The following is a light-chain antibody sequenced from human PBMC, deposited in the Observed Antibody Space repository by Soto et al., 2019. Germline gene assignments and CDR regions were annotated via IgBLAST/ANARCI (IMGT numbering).Light chain of an antibody. V-gene: IGKV1-17*01. Sequence: DIQMTQSPSSLSASVGDRVTISCRASQGVRNDLGWFQQKPGKAPKRLIYAASSVQGGVPSRFSGSGSGTEFTTTISRLQPEDFATYYCQQNNTYPWTFGQGTKVEIK. CDR2: AAS. CDR3: QQNNTYPWT. J-gene: IGKJ1*01. CDR1: QGVRND.